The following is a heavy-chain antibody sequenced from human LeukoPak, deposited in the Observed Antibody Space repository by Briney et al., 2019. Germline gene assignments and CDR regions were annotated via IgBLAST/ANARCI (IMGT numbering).Heavy chain of an antibody. V-gene: IGHV4-39*01. J-gene: IGHJ4*02. CDR3: ARHTYYDILTGYPSETNFDY. Sequence: SETLSLTSTVSGGSISSSSYYWGWIRQPRGKGLEWIGSIYYSGSTYYNRSLKSRVTISVDTSKNQFSLKLSSVTAADTAVYYCARHTYYDILTGYPSETNFDYWGQGTLVTVSS. CDR1: GGSISSSSYY. CDR2: IYYSGST. D-gene: IGHD3-9*01.